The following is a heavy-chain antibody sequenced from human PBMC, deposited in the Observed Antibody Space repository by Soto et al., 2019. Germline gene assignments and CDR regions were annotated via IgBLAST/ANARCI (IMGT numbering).Heavy chain of an antibody. CDR3: ARDYRYGPFKGDYYDGMDV. CDR2: INPNSGGT. J-gene: IGHJ6*04. D-gene: IGHD3-16*02. V-gene: IGHV1-2*04. CDR1: GYTFTGYY. Sequence: ASVKVSCKASGYTFTGYYMHWVRQAPGQGLEWMGWINPNSGGTNYAQKFQGWVTMTRDTSISTAYMELSRLRSDDTAVYYCARDYRYGPFKGDYYDGMDVSGEGTKVTVSS.